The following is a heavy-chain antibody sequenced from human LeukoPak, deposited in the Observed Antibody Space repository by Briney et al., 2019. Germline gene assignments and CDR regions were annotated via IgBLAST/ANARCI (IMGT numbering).Heavy chain of an antibody. CDR1: GGSFSGYY. V-gene: IGHV4-34*01. D-gene: IGHD2-2*01. Sequence: SETLSLTCAVYGGSFSGYYWSWIRQPPGKGLEWIGEINHSGSTNYNPSLKSRVTISVDTSKNQFSLKLSSVTAADTAVYYCARRYVVPASFDYWGQGTLVTVSS. CDR2: INHSGST. J-gene: IGHJ4*02. CDR3: ARRYVVPASFDY.